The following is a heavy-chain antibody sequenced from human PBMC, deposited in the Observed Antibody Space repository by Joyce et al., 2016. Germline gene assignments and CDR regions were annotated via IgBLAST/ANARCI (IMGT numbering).Heavy chain of an antibody. J-gene: IGHJ6*03. CDR2: IYFSGTT. CDR1: GGSISSITYY. Sequence: GLVKPSETLSLTCTVSGGSISSITYYWGWIRQPPGKGLEWIGSIYFSGTTSYNPSLKSRGTISVDTAKNQFSLNLGSVTAADTARYYWARQAGTAMVYYYYYYMDVWGKGTTVTVS. CDR3: ARQAGTAMVYYYYYYMDV. D-gene: IGHD5-18*01. V-gene: IGHV4-39*01.